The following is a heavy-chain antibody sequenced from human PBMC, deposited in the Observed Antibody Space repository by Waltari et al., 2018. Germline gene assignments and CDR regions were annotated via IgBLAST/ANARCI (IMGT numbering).Heavy chain of an antibody. V-gene: IGHV1-69*14. CDR1: VGTSTGHA. J-gene: IGHJ4*02. CDR3: ARDLGGETPLAF. CDR2: ITPLYGST. Sequence: QVQVVQSGAEVKKPASSVEVSFNASVGTSTGHAFSWVRQVSGQGLEWLGGITPLYGSTFYSPKFEGRVIISADTLSGTIYMDLAGLTTEDTAVYYCARDLGGETPLAFWGQGTLVSVS.